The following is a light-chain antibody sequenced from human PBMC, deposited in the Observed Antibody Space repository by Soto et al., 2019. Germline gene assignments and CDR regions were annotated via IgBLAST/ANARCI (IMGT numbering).Light chain of an antibody. J-gene: IGLJ2*01. CDR3: CSYAGSVV. V-gene: IGLV2-23*01. CDR1: SSDVGSYNL. CDR2: EGR. Sequence: SALTQPASVSGSPGQSITISCTGTSSDVGSYNLVSWYQQHPGKAPKLMIYEGRKRPSGVSNRFSGSKSGNTASLTISGLQAEDEADYYCCSYAGSVVFGGGTKLTVL.